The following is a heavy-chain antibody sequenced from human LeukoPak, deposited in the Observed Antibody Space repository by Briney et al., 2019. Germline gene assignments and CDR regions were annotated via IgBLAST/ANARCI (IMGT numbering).Heavy chain of an antibody. CDR1: GGSISSYF. CDR3: ARVVVVTAISLDAFDI. V-gene: IGHV4-59*01. Sequence: PSQTLSLTCTVSGGSISSYFWSWIRQPPGRGLEWIGYIYDSGSTNYNPSLKSRVTISVDTSKNQFSLKLSSVTAADTAVYYCARVVVVTAISLDAFDIWGQGTMVTVSS. J-gene: IGHJ3*02. CDR2: IYDSGST. D-gene: IGHD2-21*02.